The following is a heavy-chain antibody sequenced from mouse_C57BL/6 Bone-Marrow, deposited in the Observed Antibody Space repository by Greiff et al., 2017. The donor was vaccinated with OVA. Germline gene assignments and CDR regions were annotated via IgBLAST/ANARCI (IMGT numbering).Heavy chain of an antibody. D-gene: IGHD3-2*02. V-gene: IGHV1-7*01. CDR3: ATGQLTLRIWFAH. CDR1: GYTFTSYW. J-gene: IGHJ3*01. Sequence: QVQLQQSGAELAKPGASVKLSCKASGYTFTSYWMHWVKQRPGQGLEWIGYINPSSGYTKYNQKFKDKATLTADKSSSPAYMQLSSLTYEDSAVYYCATGQLTLRIWFAHWGQGTLVTVSA. CDR2: INPSSGYT.